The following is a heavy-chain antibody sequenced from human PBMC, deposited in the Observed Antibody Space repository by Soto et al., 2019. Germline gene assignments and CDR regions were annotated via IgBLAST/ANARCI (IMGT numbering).Heavy chain of an antibody. CDR3: ARVMCGDCSAYYYYPMAV. J-gene: IGHJ6*02. CDR2: IYHSGST. D-gene: IGHD2-21*02. V-gene: IGHV4-4*03. Sequence: APETLRDTYAVSGGSISRSNWCSCVRQLPEKELEWIGEIYHSGSTNYNPSLKSRVTISVDKSKNQFSLKLSSVTAADTAVYYCARVMCGDCSAYYYYPMAVWGQGTTVT. CDR1: GGSISRSNW.